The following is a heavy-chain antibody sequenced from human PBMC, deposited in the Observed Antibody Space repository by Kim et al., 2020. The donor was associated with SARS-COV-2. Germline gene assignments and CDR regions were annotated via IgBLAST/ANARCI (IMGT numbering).Heavy chain of an antibody. J-gene: IGHJ6*02. CDR3: ANEATWENDYYYGMDV. CDR2: ISYDGTNK. Sequence: GGSLRLSCAASGFTFRVYGMHWVRQAPGKGLEWVAFISYDGTNKYYADSVKGRFTISRDNSKNTLYLQMNSLRDEDTTIYYCANEATWENDYYYGMDVWGQGTTVTVSS. V-gene: IGHV3-30*18. D-gene: IGHD1-1*01. CDR1: GFTFRVYG.